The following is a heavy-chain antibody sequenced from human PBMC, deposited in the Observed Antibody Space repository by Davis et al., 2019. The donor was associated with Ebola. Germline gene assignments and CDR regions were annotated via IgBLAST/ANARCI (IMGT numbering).Heavy chain of an antibody. CDR3: ARGVGATPTFDY. CDR1: GGSISSYY. Sequence: PSETLSLTCTVSGGSISSYYWSWIRQPPGKGLEWIGYIYYSGSTNYNPSLKSRVTISVDTSKNQFSLKLSSVTAADTAVYYCARGVGATPTFDYWGQGTLVTVSS. CDR2: IYYSGST. D-gene: IGHD1-26*01. V-gene: IGHV4-59*01. J-gene: IGHJ4*02.